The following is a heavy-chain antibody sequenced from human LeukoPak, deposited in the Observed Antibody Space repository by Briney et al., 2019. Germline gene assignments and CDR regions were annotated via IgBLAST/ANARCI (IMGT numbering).Heavy chain of an antibody. Sequence: GGSLRLSCAASGFTFGYYGMNWVRQAPGKGLEWISYISSGSGTIYYADSVKGRFSISRDDAKSSLYLQMNSLKTEDTAVYYCTRGGVLGTSPSWGQGTLVTVSS. CDR1: GFTFGYYG. D-gene: IGHD3-10*01. J-gene: IGHJ4*02. CDR3: TRGGVLGTSPS. CDR2: ISSGSGTI. V-gene: IGHV3-48*01.